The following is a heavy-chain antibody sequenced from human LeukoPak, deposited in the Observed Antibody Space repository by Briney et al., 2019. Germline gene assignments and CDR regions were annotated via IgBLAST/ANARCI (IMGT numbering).Heavy chain of an antibody. CDR2: ISYDGSNK. Sequence: GGSLRLSCAASGFTLSSYAMHWVRQAPGKGLEWVAVISYDGSNKYYADSVKGRFTISRDNSKNTLYLQMNSLRAEDTAVYYCASFIAAAGMDVWGQGTTVTVSS. CDR1: GFTLSSYA. J-gene: IGHJ6*02. V-gene: IGHV3-30*04. CDR3: ASFIAAAGMDV. D-gene: IGHD6-13*01.